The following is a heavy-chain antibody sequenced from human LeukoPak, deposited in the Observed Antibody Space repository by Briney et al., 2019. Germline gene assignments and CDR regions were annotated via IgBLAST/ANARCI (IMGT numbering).Heavy chain of an antibody. CDR3: ASLRKRGGAFDL. V-gene: IGHV4-4*07. Sequence: PSETLSLTCTVSGGSISSYYWSWIRQPAGKGLEWIGRIYTSGSTNYNPSLKSRVTMSVDTSKNQFSLRLSSVTAADTAVYYCASLRKRGGAFDLWGQGTVVTVSS. J-gene: IGHJ3*01. CDR2: IYTSGST. CDR1: GGSISSYY.